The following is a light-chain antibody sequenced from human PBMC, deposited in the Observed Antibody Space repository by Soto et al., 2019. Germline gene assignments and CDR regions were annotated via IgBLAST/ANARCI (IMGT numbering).Light chain of an antibody. J-gene: IGKJ1*01. V-gene: IGKV1-39*01. CDR2: AAS. CDR3: QHYSLYSLWP. Sequence: DIEMTQSTSSLSASVGDRVTITCRASQSISSYLNWYQHKPGKAPKLLIYAASSLQSGVPSRFSGSGSGTEFTLTISSLQPDDSATYYCQHYSLYSLWPFGQGSNVDIK. CDR1: QSISSY.